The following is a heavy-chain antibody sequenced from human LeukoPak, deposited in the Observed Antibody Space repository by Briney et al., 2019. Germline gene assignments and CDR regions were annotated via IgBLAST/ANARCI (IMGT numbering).Heavy chain of an antibody. Sequence: GGSLRLSCAASGFTFSNYEMNWVRQAPGKGLEWVSYISSSSSLIYYADSVKGRFTISRDNAKNPLYLQMNSLRVEDTAVYYCARVGSSWVTIDYWGQGTLVTVSS. CDR3: ARVGSSWVTIDY. J-gene: IGHJ4*02. CDR2: ISSSSSLI. CDR1: GFTFSNYE. D-gene: IGHD6-13*01. V-gene: IGHV3-48*03.